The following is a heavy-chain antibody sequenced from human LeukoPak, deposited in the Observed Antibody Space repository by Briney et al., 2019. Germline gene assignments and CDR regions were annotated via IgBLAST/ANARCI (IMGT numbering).Heavy chain of an antibody. CDR1: GFPFRYYW. Sequence: GGSLRLSCVASGFPFRYYWMSWVRQAPGKGLEWVANIKQDGSEKYYGDSVKRRFTISRDNAKNSLYLQVNSLRDGDTAVYYCARESGYAPGNGLDIWGQGTMVTVSS. CDR2: IKQDGSEK. CDR3: ARESGYAPGNGLDI. V-gene: IGHV3-7*01. D-gene: IGHD5-12*01. J-gene: IGHJ3*02.